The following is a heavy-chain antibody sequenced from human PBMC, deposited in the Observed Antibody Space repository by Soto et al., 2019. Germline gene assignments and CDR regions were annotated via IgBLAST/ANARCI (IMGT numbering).Heavy chain of an antibody. CDR1: GFTPTTTP. Sequence: GGSLRLSCAGSGFTPTTTPLSWVRQPPGKGLEWVTTISGTASRTYYVDSVKGRFFISRDNSKNTLYLQMSALRAEGSAIYFCVRGSKDSYPGSRIFDFWGRGTLVTVSS. V-gene: IGHV3-23*01. J-gene: IGHJ4*02. CDR2: ISGTASRT. CDR3: VRGSKDSYPGSRIFDF. D-gene: IGHD3-10*01.